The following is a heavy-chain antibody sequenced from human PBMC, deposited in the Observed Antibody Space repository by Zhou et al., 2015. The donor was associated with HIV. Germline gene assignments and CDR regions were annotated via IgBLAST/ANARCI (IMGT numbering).Heavy chain of an antibody. V-gene: IGHV1-69*12. J-gene: IGHJ4*02. Sequence: QVQLVQSGAEVKKPGSSVKVSCKASGGTFSSYAISWVRQAPGQGLEWMGGIIPIFGTANYAQKFQGRVTITADESTSTAYMELSSLRSEDTAVYYCARSFIDSDVTRDGYQFDYWGQGTLVTVSS. CDR1: GGTFSSYA. CDR2: IIPIFGTA. D-gene: IGHD5-24*01. CDR3: ARSFIDSDVTRDGYQFDY.